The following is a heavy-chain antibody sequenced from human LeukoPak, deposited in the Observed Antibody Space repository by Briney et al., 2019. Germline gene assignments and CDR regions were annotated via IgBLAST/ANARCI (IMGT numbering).Heavy chain of an antibody. CDR2: FGTRSTSI. J-gene: IGHJ4*02. CDR1: GFPFSSYW. CDR3: AREVSEGFDF. D-gene: IGHD3-22*01. V-gene: IGHV3-21*01. Sequence: GGSLRLSCVASGFPFSSYWMTWVRQAPGKGLEWVSSFGTRSTSIYHAGSVKGRFAISRDNAKNSLYLQMNSLRAEDTALYYCAREVSEGFDFWGQGTLVTVSS.